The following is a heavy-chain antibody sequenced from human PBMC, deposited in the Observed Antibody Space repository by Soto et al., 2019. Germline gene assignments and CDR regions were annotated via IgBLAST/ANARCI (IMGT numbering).Heavy chain of an antibody. CDR1: GFTFNYYW. J-gene: IGHJ3*01. CDR2: IHSDGSST. Sequence: EVQLVESEGGLVQRGGSLRLSCAASGFTFNYYWMHWVRQAPGQGLVWVSHIHSDGSSTTYADSVKGRFTISRDNAKNTRDLQMNSLRAADTAVYYCARGDKGGFDLWGQGTTVTVSS. V-gene: IGHV3-74*01. CDR3: ARGDKGGFDL. D-gene: IGHD3-16*01.